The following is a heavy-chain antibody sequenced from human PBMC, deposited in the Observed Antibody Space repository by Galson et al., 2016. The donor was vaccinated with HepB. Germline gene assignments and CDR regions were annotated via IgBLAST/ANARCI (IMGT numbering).Heavy chain of an antibody. J-gene: IGHJ4*02. CDR2: INAGNDNT. V-gene: IGHV1-3*01. CDR3: ARGSGERRDFEY. CDR1: GYTFISYV. Sequence: SVKVSCKASGYTFISYVLHWVRQAPGQRLEWMGWINAGNDNTKYSQNFQGRVTITRDTSASTAFMELSNLRSEDTAVYYCARGSGERRDFEYWGQGTLVTVSS. D-gene: IGHD1-1*01.